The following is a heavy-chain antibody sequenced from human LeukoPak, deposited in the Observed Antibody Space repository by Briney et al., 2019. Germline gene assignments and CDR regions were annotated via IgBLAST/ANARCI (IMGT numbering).Heavy chain of an antibody. CDR1: GYTFTTYG. Sequence: ASVKVSCKASGYTFTTYGVSWVRQAPGQGLEWMGWISADNGKTNYAQNVQGRVTVTTDTFTSTAYMELRSLRSDDTAVYYCARDRSGNPYSTYFFDYWGQGTLVTVSS. J-gene: IGHJ4*02. D-gene: IGHD3-3*01. CDR3: ARDRSGNPYSTYFFDY. V-gene: IGHV1-18*01. CDR2: ISADNGKT.